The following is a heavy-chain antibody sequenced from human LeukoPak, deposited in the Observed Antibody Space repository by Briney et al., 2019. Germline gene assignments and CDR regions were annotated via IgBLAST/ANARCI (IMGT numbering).Heavy chain of an antibody. CDR1: GYTFTSYD. CDR2: MNPNSGNT. CDR3: ARGGLYDYGDYDDY. V-gene: IGHV1-8*01. Sequence: ASVKVSCKASGYTFTSYDINRVRQATGQGLEWMGWMNPNSGNTGYAQKFQGRVTMTRNTSISTAYMELSSLRSEDTAVYYCARGGLYDYGDYDDYWGQGTLVTVSS. D-gene: IGHD4-17*01. J-gene: IGHJ4*02.